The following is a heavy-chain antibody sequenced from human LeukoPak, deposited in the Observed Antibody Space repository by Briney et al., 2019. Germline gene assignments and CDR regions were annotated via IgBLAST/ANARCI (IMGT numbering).Heavy chain of an antibody. Sequence: SVTVSCKASGGTFSSYAISWVRQAPGQGLEWMGRIIPILGIANYAQKFQGRVTITADKSTSTAYMALSSLRSEDTAVYYCARGYGDYIEAFDYYYGMDVWGQGTTVTVSS. CDR2: IIPILGIA. V-gene: IGHV1-69*04. D-gene: IGHD4-17*01. CDR1: GGTFSSYA. J-gene: IGHJ6*02. CDR3: ARGYGDYIEAFDYYYGMDV.